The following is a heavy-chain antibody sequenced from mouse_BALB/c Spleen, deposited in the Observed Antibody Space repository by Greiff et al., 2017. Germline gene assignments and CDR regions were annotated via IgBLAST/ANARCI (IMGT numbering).Heavy chain of an antibody. Sequence: EVKLMESGGGLVKPGGSLKLSCAASGFAFSSYDMSWVRQTPEKRLEWVAYISSGGGSTYYPDTVKGRFTISRDNAKNTLYLQMSSLKSEDTAMYYCARHDDYDGIDYWGQGTTLTVSS. CDR1: GFAFSSYD. CDR2: ISSGGGST. CDR3: ARHDDYDGIDY. D-gene: IGHD2-4*01. V-gene: IGHV5-12-1*01. J-gene: IGHJ2*01.